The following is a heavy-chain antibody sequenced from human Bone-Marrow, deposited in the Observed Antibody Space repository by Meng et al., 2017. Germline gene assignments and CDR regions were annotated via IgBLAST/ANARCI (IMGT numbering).Heavy chain of an antibody. V-gene: IGHV4-34*01. CDR2: INHSGST. CDR1: GGSVSGYY. CDR3: ARLAYDSSGYWFDY. D-gene: IGHD3-22*01. Sequence: VPVQQWGAGLLKPSETLSLTCAVYGGSVSGYYWSWIRQPPGKGLEWIGEINHSGSTNYNPSLKSRVTISVDTSKNQFSLKLSSVTAADTAVYYCARLAYDSSGYWFDYWGQGTLVTASS. J-gene: IGHJ4*02.